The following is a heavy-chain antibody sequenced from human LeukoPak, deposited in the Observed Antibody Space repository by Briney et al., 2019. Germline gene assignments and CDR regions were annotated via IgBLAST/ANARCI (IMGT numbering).Heavy chain of an antibody. V-gene: IGHV5-51*01. CDR2: IYPGDSDT. CDR3: ARTLTGQNYYFDY. D-gene: IGHD3-9*01. J-gene: IGHJ4*02. Sequence: GEALKISCKGSGSCFTSYWIGWVRQMPGKGLEWMGIIYPGDSDTRYSPSFQGQVTISADKSISTAYLQWSGLKAPDTAMYYCARTLTGQNYYFDYWGQGTLVTVSS. CDR1: GSCFTSYW.